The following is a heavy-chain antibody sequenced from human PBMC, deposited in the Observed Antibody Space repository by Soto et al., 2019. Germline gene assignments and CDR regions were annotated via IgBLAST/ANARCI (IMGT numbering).Heavy chain of an antibody. Sequence: QVHLVQSGAEVKKPGASVKVSCKCSGYTFTSYGITWVRQTPGQGLEWMGWISAHNGNTDYAQKLQGRVTVTRDTSTSTAYMELRSLRSDDTAVYYCARGRYGDYWGQGALVTVSS. CDR2: ISAHNGNT. CDR1: GYTFTSYG. D-gene: IGHD1-1*01. J-gene: IGHJ4*02. CDR3: ARGRYGDY. V-gene: IGHV1-18*01.